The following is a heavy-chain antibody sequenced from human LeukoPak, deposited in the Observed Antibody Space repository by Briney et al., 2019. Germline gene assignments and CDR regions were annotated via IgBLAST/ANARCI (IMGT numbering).Heavy chain of an antibody. CDR1: GCTFSSYA. Sequence: GGSLRLSCAASGCTFSSYAMSWVRQAPGKGLEWVSAISGSGGSTYYADSVKGRFTISRDNSKNTLYLQLNSLRPQDTAVYHRANDWYSDSSGYLPFDYWGQGPLVTVSS. D-gene: IGHD3-22*01. CDR3: ANDWYSDSSGYLPFDY. V-gene: IGHV3-23*01. J-gene: IGHJ4*02. CDR2: ISGSGGST.